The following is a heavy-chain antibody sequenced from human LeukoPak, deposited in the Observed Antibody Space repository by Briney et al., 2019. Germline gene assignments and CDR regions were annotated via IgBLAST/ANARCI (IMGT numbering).Heavy chain of an antibody. V-gene: IGHV1-69*10. J-gene: IGHJ3*02. CDR2: IIPILGDA. Sequence: AASGNVSCKASGGTFSIYAISWVRQAPGQGHELMGGIIPILGDANYAQNFQGRVTITADDSTSTTYMELSSLRSEDTAVYYCARGGDYGDSSDAFDIWGQGTMVTVSS. CDR3: ARGGDYGDSSDAFDI. CDR1: GGTFSIYA. D-gene: IGHD4-17*01.